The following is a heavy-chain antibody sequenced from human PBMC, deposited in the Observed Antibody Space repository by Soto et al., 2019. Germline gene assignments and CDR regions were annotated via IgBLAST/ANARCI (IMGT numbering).Heavy chain of an antibody. V-gene: IGHV3-73*01. CDR2: IRSKANSYAT. CDR3: TRYCSSTSCSYYYYGMDV. CDR1: GFTFSGSA. Sequence: PGGSLRLSCAASGFTFSGSAMHWVRQASGKGLEWVGRIRSKANSYATAYAASVKGRFTISRDDSKSIAYLQMNSLKTEDTAVYYCTRYCSSTSCSYYYYGMDVWGQGTTVTVSS. J-gene: IGHJ6*02. D-gene: IGHD2-2*01.